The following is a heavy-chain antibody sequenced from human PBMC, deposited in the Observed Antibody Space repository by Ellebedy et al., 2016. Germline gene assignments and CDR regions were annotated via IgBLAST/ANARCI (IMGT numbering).Heavy chain of an antibody. V-gene: IGHV7-4-1*02. J-gene: IGHJ4*02. Sequence: ASVKVSCKASGYTFSDYALNWVRQAPGQGLEYMGWIHTNTGNPTYAQNFTGQFVFSLDTSVNTAYLDISNLRTDDTGVYYCARAHIHSGHRYGDLDFWGQGTLVTVSS. D-gene: IGHD5-12*01. CDR3: ARAHIHSGHRYGDLDF. CDR2: IHTNTGNP. CDR1: GYTFSDYA.